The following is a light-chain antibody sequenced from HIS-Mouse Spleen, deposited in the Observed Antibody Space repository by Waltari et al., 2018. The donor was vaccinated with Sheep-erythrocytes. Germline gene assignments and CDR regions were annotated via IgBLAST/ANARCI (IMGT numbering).Light chain of an antibody. CDR3: QAWDSSTAV. V-gene: IGLV3-1*01. CDR2: QDS. CDR1: KLGDKY. J-gene: IGLJ2*01. Sequence: SYELTQPPSVSVSPGQTASITCSGAKLGDKYACWYQQKPGQSPVLVIYQDSKRHSGIPERFAGSNSGNTATLTISGTQAMDEADYYCQAWDSSTAVFGGGTKLTVL.